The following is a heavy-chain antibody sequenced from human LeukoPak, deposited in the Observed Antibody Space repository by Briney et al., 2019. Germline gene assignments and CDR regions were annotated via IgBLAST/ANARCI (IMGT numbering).Heavy chain of an antibody. D-gene: IGHD1-20*01. Sequence: ASVKVSCKASGSTFSGYSMHWVRQAPGQGLEWMGRINPNSGVTYYVQRFQGRVTMTSETSITTANMELSSLTSDDTATYYCARDASNWPAFDSWGQGTLVIVSS. V-gene: IGHV1-2*06. CDR2: INPNSGVT. J-gene: IGHJ5*01. CDR1: GSTFSGYS. CDR3: ARDASNWPAFDS.